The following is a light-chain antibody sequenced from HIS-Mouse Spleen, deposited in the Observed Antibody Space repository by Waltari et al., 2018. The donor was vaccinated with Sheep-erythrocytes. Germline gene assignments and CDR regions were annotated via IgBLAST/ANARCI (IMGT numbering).Light chain of an antibody. CDR3: CSYAGSYTFWV. CDR2: DVS. CDR1: SSDVGRYTY. V-gene: IGLV2-11*01. Sequence: QSALTQPRSVSGSPGQSVTISCTGTSSDVGRYTYVSWYQQHPGKAPKLMIYDVSKRPSGVPDRFSGSKSGNTASLTISGLQAEDEADYYCCSYAGSYTFWVFGGGTKLTVL. J-gene: IGLJ3*02.